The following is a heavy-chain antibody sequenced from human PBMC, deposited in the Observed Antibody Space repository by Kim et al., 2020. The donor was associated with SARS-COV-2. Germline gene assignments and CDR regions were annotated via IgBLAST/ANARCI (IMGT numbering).Heavy chain of an antibody. Sequence: GGSLRLSCAASGFTFDDYAMHWVRQAPGKGLEWVSLISGDGGSTYYADSVKGRFTISRDNSKNSLYLQMNSLRTEDTALYYCAKDIYGRMDTSYYYYGMDVWGQGTTVTVSS. J-gene: IGHJ6*02. CDR1: GFTFDDYA. CDR2: ISGDGGST. V-gene: IGHV3-43*02. CDR3: AKDIYGRMDTSYYYYGMDV. D-gene: IGHD1-26*01.